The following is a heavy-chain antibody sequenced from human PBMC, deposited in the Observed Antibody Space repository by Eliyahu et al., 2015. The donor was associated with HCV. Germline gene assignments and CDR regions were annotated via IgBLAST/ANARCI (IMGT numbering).Heavy chain of an antibody. V-gene: IGHV4-4*02. D-gene: IGHD5-12*01. CDR1: GGSISSSTW. J-gene: IGHJ6*02. Sequence: QVQLQESGPGLVKPSGTLSLTCAVSGGSISSSTWWSWVRQPPGKGLAWIGEISHRGSPHYHPSLRSRVTISVDKSKNQFSLKLSSVTAADTAVYYCARNIAPRPGVDGMDVWGQGTTVTVSS. CDR3: ARNIAPRPGVDGMDV. CDR2: ISHRGSP.